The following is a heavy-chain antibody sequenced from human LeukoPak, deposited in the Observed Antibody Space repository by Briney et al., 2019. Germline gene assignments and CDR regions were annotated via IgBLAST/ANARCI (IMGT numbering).Heavy chain of an antibody. Sequence: SETLSLTCAVYGGSFSGYYWSWIRQPPGKGLEWIGEINHSGSTNYNPSLKSRVTISVDTSKNQFSLKLSSVTAADTAVYYCARKYSSSSSPLDYWGQGLLVTVSS. D-gene: IGHD6-6*01. CDR3: ARKYSSSSSPLDY. CDR1: GGSFSGYY. V-gene: IGHV4-34*01. CDR2: INHSGST. J-gene: IGHJ4*02.